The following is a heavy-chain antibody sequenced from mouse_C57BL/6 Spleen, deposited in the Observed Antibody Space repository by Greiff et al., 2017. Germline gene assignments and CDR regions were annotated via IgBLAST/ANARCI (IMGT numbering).Heavy chain of an antibody. CDR2: IYPGSGST. CDR3: ARTPITTVVARYFDV. V-gene: IGHV1-55*01. CDR1: GYTFTSYW. Sequence: QVQLQQPGAELVKPGASVKMSCKASGYTFTSYWITWVKQRPGQGLEWIGDIYPGSGSTKYNEKFKGKATLTVDTSSSTAYMELHSLTSEDSAVYFCARTPITTVVARYFDVWGTGTTVTVSS. D-gene: IGHD1-1*01. J-gene: IGHJ1*03.